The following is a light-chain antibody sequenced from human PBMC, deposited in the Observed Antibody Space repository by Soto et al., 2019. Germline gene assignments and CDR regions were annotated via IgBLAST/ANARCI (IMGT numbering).Light chain of an antibody. CDR3: AAWDTSLSGGV. J-gene: IGLJ3*02. CDR2: ENN. V-gene: IGLV1-51*02. Sequence: QSVLTPPPSVSAAPGQKVTISCSGSSSNIGSDFVSWYHQRPGTAPQLLNNENNKRPSGIPDRFSGSKSATSATLGITGLQTGDEADYYCAAWDTSLSGGVFGGGTKLTVL. CDR1: SSNIGSDF.